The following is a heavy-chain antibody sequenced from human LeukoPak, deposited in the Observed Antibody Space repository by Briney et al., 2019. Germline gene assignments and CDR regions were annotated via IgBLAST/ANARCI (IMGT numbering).Heavy chain of an antibody. CDR1: GGSISSYY. D-gene: IGHD3-10*01. J-gene: IGHJ4*02. CDR3: ARVLFYGSGEVTDF. CDR2: IYYSGST. V-gene: IGHV4-59*01. Sequence: PSETLSLTCTVSGGSISSYYWSWIRQPPGKGLEWIGYIYYSGSTNYSPSLKSRITISVDTSKNQFSLKLSSVTAADTAVYYCARVLFYGSGEVTDFWGQGTLVTVSS.